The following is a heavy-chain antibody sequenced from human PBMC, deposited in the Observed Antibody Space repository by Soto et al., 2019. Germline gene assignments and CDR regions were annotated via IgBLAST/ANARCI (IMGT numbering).Heavy chain of an antibody. CDR2: ISYDGSNK. D-gene: IGHD2-2*01. J-gene: IGHJ6*02. Sequence: QVQLVESGGGVVQPGRSLRLSCAASGFTFSSYAMHWVRQAPGKGLEWVAVISYDGSNKYYADSVKGRFTISRDNSKNTLYLQMNSLRAEDTAVYYCARDYLVPAAIGGYYYYYGMDVWGQGTTVTVSS. CDR3: ARDYLVPAAIGGYYYYYGMDV. CDR1: GFTFSSYA. V-gene: IGHV3-30-3*01.